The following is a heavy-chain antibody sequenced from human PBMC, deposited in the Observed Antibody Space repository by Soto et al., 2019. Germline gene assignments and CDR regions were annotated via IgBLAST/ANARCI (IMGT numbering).Heavy chain of an antibody. J-gene: IGHJ1*01. CDR1: GFTFSSYS. D-gene: IGHD1-26*01. CDR2: ISGSGTYI. Sequence: GGSLRLSCAASGFTFSSYSMNWVRQAPGKGLEWVSSISGSGTYIDYADSVKGRFTISRDNAKNSLYLQMNSLRAEDTAVYYCKSYSGNIASFQHWGQGTLVTVSS. CDR3: KSYSGNIASFQH. V-gene: IGHV3-21*01.